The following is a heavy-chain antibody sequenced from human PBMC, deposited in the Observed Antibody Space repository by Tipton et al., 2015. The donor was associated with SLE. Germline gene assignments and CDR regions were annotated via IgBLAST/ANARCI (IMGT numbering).Heavy chain of an antibody. CDR3: ARHPYSGSYLDAFDI. V-gene: IGHV4-31*03. Sequence: LRLSCTVSGGSISSGGYYWSWIRQHPGKGLEWIGYIYYSGSTYYNPSLKSRVTISVDTSKNQFSLKLSSVTAADTAVYYCARHPYSGSYLDAFDIWGQGTMVTVSS. CDR2: IYYSGST. D-gene: IGHD1-26*01. CDR1: GGSISSGGYY. J-gene: IGHJ3*02.